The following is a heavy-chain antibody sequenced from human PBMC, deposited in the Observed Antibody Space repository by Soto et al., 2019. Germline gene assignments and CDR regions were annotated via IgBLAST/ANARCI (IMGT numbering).Heavy chain of an antibody. CDR2: IYSGDSDT. Sequence: GESLKISCKGSGYTFSTYWIAWVRQMPGKGLEWMGIIYSGDSDTKYSPAFQGQVTISADKSINTAYLQWTSLEASDTAMYYCARKFAPEFFDSWGQGTLVTVSS. D-gene: IGHD3-10*01. J-gene: IGHJ4*02. CDR1: GYTFSTYW. CDR3: ARKFAPEFFDS. V-gene: IGHV5-51*01.